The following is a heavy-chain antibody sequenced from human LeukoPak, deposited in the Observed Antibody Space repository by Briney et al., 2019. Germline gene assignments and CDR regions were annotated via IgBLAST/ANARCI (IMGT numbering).Heavy chain of an antibody. D-gene: IGHD6-13*01. CDR1: GFTFSSYW. CDR3: ARESGIAAALDL. J-gene: IGHJ5*02. CDR2: INTVGSST. V-gene: IGHV3-74*01. Sequence: PGGSLRLSCAASGFTFSSYWMHWVRQAPGKGLVWVSRINTVGSSTSYADSVKGRFTISRDNAKNTLYLQMNSLRAEDTAVYYCARESGIAAALDLWGQGTLVTVSS.